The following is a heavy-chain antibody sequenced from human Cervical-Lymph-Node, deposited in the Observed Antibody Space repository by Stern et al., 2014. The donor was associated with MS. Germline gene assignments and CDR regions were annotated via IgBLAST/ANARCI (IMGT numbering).Heavy chain of an antibody. D-gene: IGHD2-15*01. J-gene: IGHJ4*02. CDR1: GFIFRNSG. CDR2: VWHDGINT. Sequence: QVQLAESGGGLVQPGRSLRLSCAASGFIFRNSGMHWVRQAPGKGLEWVAVVWHDGINTYYADSVNGRFTISWDNSMNMAVLQMNSLRVEDTGIYYCTRDPRGYCSGGSCYQGFFDYWGRGTLVTVSS. CDR3: TRDPRGYCSGGSCYQGFFDY. V-gene: IGHV3-33*02.